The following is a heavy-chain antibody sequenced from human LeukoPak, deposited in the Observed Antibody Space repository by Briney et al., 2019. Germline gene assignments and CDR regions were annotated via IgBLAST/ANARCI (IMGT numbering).Heavy chain of an antibody. V-gene: IGHV3-23*01. Sequence: QPGGSLRLSCAASGFTFSSYAMSWVRQAPGKGLEWVSGISGSGGSTYYADYVKGRFTISRDNSRNTLYLQMNSPRAEDTAVYYCAILPGYSSGWYEVNYWGQGTLVTVSS. J-gene: IGHJ4*02. CDR2: ISGSGGST. CDR1: GFTFSSYA. CDR3: AILPGYSSGWYEVNY. D-gene: IGHD6-13*01.